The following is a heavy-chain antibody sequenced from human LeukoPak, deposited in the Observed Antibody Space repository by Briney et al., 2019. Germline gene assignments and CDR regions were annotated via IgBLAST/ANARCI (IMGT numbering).Heavy chain of an antibody. CDR1: GFTFNTYW. V-gene: IGHV3-7*04. J-gene: IGHJ4*02. CDR2: INQDGSEK. D-gene: IGHD1-1*01. CDR3: ARKTTVPHFDY. Sequence: GGSLRLSCAASGFTFNTYWMSWVRQAQGKGLEWVANINQDGSEKYYVDSVKGRFTISRDNADNSLYLQMNSLRAEDTAVYYCARKTTVPHFDYWGQGTLVTVSS.